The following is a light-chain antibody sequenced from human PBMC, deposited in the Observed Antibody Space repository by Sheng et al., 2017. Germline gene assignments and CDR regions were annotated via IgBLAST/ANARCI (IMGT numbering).Light chain of an antibody. CDR3: QQVTIYPYT. J-gene: IGKJ2*01. Sequence: EIVLTQSPGTLSLSPGERATLSCRASESVSSSYLAWYQQKPGQAPRLLIYGASSRATGIPDRFSGSGSGTDFTLTISRLEPEDFATYYCQQVTIYPYTFGQGTKLEIK. V-gene: IGKV3-20*01. CDR1: ESVSSSY. CDR2: GAS.